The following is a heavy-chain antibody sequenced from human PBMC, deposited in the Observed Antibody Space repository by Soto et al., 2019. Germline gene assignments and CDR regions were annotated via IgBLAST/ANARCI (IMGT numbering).Heavy chain of an antibody. CDR1: GGSIYSSSYS. CDR2: IYYSVST. CDR3: AQQTNFHYNNRFFDY. J-gene: IGHJ4*02. V-gene: IGHV4-39*01. Sequence: QVQLQESGPGLVKPSETLSLTCTVSGGSIYSSSYSWGWIRQPPGKGLEWIGSIYYSVSTSYNPSRKSRVTISVDPPKIQFYLRVTSVTAAATGVCYCAQQTNFHYNNRFFDYWGQGNLGTVSP. D-gene: IGHD3-10*01.